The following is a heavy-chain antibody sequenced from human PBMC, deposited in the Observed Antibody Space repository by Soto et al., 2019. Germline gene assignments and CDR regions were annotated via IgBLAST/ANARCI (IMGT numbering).Heavy chain of an antibody. D-gene: IGHD6-13*01. CDR1: GGSISSYY. CDR3: ARDGGSWYNWFDP. V-gene: IGHV4-59*01. J-gene: IGHJ5*02. CDR2: IYYSGST. Sequence: PSETLSLTCTVSGGSISSYYWSWIRQPPGKGLEWIGYIYYSGSTNYNPSLKSRVTISVDTSKNQFSLKLSSVTAADTAVYYCARDGGSWYNWFDPWGQGTLVTVSS.